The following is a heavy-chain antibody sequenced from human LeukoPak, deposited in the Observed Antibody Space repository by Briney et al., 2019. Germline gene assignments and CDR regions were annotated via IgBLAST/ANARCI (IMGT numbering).Heavy chain of an antibody. CDR1: GGSISSGGYS. D-gene: IGHD2-15*01. CDR3: ARDSCSGGSCFVDP. V-gene: IGHV4-31*11. CDR2: IYYSGST. Sequence: SETLSLTCAVSGGSISSGGYSWRWIRQPPGKGLEWIGYIYYSGSTYYNPSLKSRVTIPVDTSKSQFSLKLSSVTAADTAVYYCARDSCSGGSCFVDPWGQGTLVTVSS. J-gene: IGHJ5*02.